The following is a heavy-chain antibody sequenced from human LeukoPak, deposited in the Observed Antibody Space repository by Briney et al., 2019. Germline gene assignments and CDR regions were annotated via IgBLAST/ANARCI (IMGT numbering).Heavy chain of an antibody. Sequence: GRSLRLSCAASGSTFDDYAMHWVRQAPGKGLEWVSGISWNSGSIGYADSVKGRFTISRDNAKNSLYLQMNSLRAEDMALYYCAKEVTHDYGGNGFDYWGQGTLVTVSS. CDR1: GSTFDDYA. D-gene: IGHD4-23*01. CDR2: ISWNSGSI. CDR3: AKEVTHDYGGNGFDY. V-gene: IGHV3-9*03. J-gene: IGHJ4*02.